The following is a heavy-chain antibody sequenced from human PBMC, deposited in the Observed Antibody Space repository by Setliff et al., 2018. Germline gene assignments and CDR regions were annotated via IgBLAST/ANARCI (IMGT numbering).Heavy chain of an antibody. J-gene: IGHJ3*01. CDR2: IKSYGSGGTI. CDR1: GLRFSDAW. D-gene: IGHD2-8*01. V-gene: IGHV3-15*01. CDR3: VHNADFIGTFNT. Sequence: PGGSLRLSCAVSGLRFSDAWVSWVRQAPGQGLEWAGRIKSYGSGGTIDYAAPVEGRFTISRDDSKNTVYLQMSSLKIEDTAVYYCVHNADFIGTFNTWGQGTMVTVSS.